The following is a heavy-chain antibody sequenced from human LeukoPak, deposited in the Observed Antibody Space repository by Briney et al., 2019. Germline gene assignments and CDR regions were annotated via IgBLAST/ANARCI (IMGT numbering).Heavy chain of an antibody. CDR2: IKTRTEGEAT. CDR3: TTSRVGY. J-gene: IGHJ4*02. D-gene: IGHD1-26*01. V-gene: IGHV3-15*01. CDR1: GFTFSDAW. Sequence: GGSLRLSCAASGFTFSDAWMSWVRQAPGKGLEWIARIKTRTEGEATDFAASVKGRFTISRDDSENMLYLQMSGPKTEDTAVYYCTTSRVGYWGQGTLVTVSS.